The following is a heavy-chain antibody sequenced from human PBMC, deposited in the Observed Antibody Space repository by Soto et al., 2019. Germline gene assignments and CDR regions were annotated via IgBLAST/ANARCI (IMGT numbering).Heavy chain of an antibody. V-gene: IGHV3-30-3*01. Sequence: GSLRLSCAASGFIFSSYPIHWVRQAPGKGLEWVAVISYDGSNEFYADPVKGRFTISRDNSKNTLYLQMNSLRAEDTAVYYCARDQRARRFGELFLDYWGQGTQVTFSS. CDR2: ISYDGSNE. D-gene: IGHD3-10*01. J-gene: IGHJ4*02. CDR1: GFIFSSYP. CDR3: ARDQRARRFGELFLDY.